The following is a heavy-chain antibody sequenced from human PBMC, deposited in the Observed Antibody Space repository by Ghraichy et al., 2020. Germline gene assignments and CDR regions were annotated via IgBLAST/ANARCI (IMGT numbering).Heavy chain of an antibody. Sequence: ASVKVSCKTSGYSFPSYGISWVRQAPGQGLEWMGWISAYNGNTNYAQKLQGRVTMTTDTSTNTVYMEVRSLRSDDTAVYYCSRDLAASPLSGSFYDTKFDYWGQGTLVTVSS. CDR2: ISAYNGNT. V-gene: IGHV1-18*01. D-gene: IGHD1-26*01. J-gene: IGHJ4*02. CDR1: GYSFPSYG. CDR3: SRDLAASPLSGSFYDTKFDY.